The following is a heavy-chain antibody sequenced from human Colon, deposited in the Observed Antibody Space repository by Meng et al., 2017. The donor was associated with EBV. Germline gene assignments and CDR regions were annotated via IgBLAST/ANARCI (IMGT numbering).Heavy chain of an antibody. D-gene: IGHD6-19*01. CDR1: GGSISSSNW. V-gene: IGHV4-4*02. J-gene: IGHJ4*02. Sequence: QLKEPAPGLWTPSVSRSLTCAVSGGSISSSNWWSWVRQPPGKGLEWIGEIYHSRSTNYNPSLKSRVTISVDKSKNQFSLILSSVTAAATAVYYCAGVGQWLPIGYWGQGTLVTVSS. CDR2: IYHSRST. CDR3: AGVGQWLPIGY.